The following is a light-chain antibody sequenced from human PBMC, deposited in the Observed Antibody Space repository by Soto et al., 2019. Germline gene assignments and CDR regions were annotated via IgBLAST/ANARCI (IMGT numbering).Light chain of an antibody. CDR2: EVS. J-gene: IGLJ1*01. CDR1: SSDVGVYNY. V-gene: IGLV2-14*01. CDR3: SSYTGKGTLV. Sequence: QSALTQAASVSGSPGQSITISCTGTSSDVGVYNYVSWYQQHPGKAPKFLIYEVSNRPSGVSNRFSGSKSGNTASLTISGLQAEDEADYYCSSYTGKGTLVFGPGTKLTVL.